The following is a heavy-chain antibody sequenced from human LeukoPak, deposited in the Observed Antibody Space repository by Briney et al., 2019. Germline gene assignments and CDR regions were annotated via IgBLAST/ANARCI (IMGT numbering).Heavy chain of an antibody. V-gene: IGHV4-31*03. Sequence: SETLSLTCTVSGGSISSGGYYWSWIRQHPGKGLEWIGYIYYSGSTYYNPSLKSRVTISVDTSKNQFSLKLSSVTAADTVVYYCARARPSSTIFRAWGQGTLVTVSS. D-gene: IGHD3-3*01. J-gene: IGHJ5*02. CDR3: ARARPSSTIFRA. CDR2: IYYSGST. CDR1: GGSISSGGYY.